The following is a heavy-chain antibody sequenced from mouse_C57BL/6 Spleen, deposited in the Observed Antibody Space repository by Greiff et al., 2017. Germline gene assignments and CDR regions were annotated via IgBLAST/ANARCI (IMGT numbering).Heavy chain of an antibody. Sequence: VHLVESGPGLVAPSQSLSITCTVSGFSLTSYGVDWVRQSPGKGLEWLGVIWGVGSTNYNSALKSRLSISKDNSKSQVFLKMNSLQTDDTAMYYCATSVVEGTWFAYWGQGTLVTVSA. CDR3: ATSVVEGTWFAY. CDR1: GFSLTSYG. CDR2: IWGVGST. V-gene: IGHV2-6*01. D-gene: IGHD1-1*01. J-gene: IGHJ3*01.